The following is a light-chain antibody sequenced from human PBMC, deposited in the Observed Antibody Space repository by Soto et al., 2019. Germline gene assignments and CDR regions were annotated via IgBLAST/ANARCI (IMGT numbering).Light chain of an antibody. CDR2: DVS. CDR1: SSDIGGSNY. J-gene: IGLJ3*02. Sequence: QSALTQPRSVSGSPGQSVTISCTGTSSDIGGSNYVSWYQHHPGKDPKLMIYDVSKRPSGVPDRFSGSKSGNTASLTISGLQAEDEADYYCCSYAGGFTWVFGGGTKLTVL. V-gene: IGLV2-11*01. CDR3: CSYAGGFTWV.